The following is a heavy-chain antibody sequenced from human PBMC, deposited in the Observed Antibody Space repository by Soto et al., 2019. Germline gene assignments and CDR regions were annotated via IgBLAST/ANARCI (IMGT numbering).Heavy chain of an antibody. CDR3: ARDLYCSGGSCYYPGDYYYYYMDV. CDR1: GGTFSSYT. Sequence: ASVKVSCKASGGTFSSYTISWVRQAPGQGLEWMGRIIPILGIANYAQKFQGRVTITADKSTSTAYMELSSLRSEDTAVYYCARDLYCSGGSCYYPGDYYYYYMDVWGKGTTVTVSS. CDR2: IIPILGIA. V-gene: IGHV1-69*04. D-gene: IGHD2-15*01. J-gene: IGHJ6*03.